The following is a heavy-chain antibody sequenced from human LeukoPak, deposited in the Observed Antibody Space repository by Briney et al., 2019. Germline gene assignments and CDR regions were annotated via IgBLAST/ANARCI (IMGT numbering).Heavy chain of an antibody. CDR1: GGTFSSYA. D-gene: IGHD6-13*01. Sequence: ASVKVSCKASGGTFSSYAISWLRQAPGQGLEWMGIINPSGGSTSYAQKFQGRVTMSVDTSKNQFSLKLSSVTAADTAVYYCARTPPSGIAAAGSVDYWGQGTLVTVSS. CDR2: INPSGGST. V-gene: IGHV1-46*01. CDR3: ARTPPSGIAAAGSVDY. J-gene: IGHJ4*02.